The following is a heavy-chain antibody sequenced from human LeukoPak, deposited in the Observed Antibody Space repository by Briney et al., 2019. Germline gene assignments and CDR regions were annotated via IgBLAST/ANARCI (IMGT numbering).Heavy chain of an antibody. D-gene: IGHD1-26*01. CDR1: GYTFTNYY. J-gene: IGHJ4*02. CDR2: INPSGGST. Sequence: ASVKVSCKTSGYTFTNYYMHWVRQAPGQGLEWMGIINPSGGSTSYAQKFQGRVTMTRDTSTSTAYMELSSLRSEDTAVYYCARDSGSYLIDYWGQGTLVTVSS. CDR3: ARDSGSYLIDY. V-gene: IGHV1-46*01.